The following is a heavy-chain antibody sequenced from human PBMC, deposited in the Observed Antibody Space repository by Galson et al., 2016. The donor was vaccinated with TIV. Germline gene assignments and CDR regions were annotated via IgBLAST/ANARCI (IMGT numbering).Heavy chain of an antibody. V-gene: IGHV3-66*02. Sequence: SLRLSCAGSGITVSDNYISWVRQAPGKGLQWVSTIYSGGDTFYADSVKGRFAISRDTSRNTQHLQMSSLRTEDTGVYYCARDRYYDASGYYYYYYGLDVWGQGTTVTVSS. CDR3: ARDRYYDASGYYYYYYGLDV. D-gene: IGHD3-22*01. CDR1: GITVSDNY. J-gene: IGHJ6*02. CDR2: IYSGGDT.